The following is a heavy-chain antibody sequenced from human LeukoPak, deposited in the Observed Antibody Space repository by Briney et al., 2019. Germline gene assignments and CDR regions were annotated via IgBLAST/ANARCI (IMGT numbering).Heavy chain of an antibody. Sequence: APVKVSCKASGYTFTGYYMHWVRQAPGQGLEWMGWINPNSGGTNYAQKFQGRVTMTRNTSISTAYMELSSLRSEDTAVYYCARVSGYDYVWGSYRPMGFDPWGQGTLVTVSS. V-gene: IGHV1-2*02. J-gene: IGHJ5*02. D-gene: IGHD3-16*02. CDR3: ARVSGYDYVWGSYRPMGFDP. CDR1: GYTFTGYY. CDR2: INPNSGGT.